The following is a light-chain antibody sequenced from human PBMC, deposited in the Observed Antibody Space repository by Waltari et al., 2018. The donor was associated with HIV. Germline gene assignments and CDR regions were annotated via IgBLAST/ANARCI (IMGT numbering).Light chain of an antibody. CDR3: QQRTNWPRA. Sequence: EIVLTQSPATLSLSPGERATLSCRASRSVNRYLAWFQQKPGRAPRLLMYDASNRAPGIPARFSGSGSGTDFTLNISRVESEDFAVYYCQQRTNWPRAFGPGTTVDIK. CDR2: DAS. J-gene: IGKJ3*01. V-gene: IGKV3-11*01. CDR1: RSVNRY.